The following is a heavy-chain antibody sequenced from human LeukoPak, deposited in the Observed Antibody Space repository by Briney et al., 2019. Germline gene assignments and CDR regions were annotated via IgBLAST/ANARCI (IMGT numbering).Heavy chain of an antibody. Sequence: QPGGSLRLSCAASGFTFSSYAMSWVRQAPGKGLEWVSAISGSGGSTYYADSVKGRFTISRDNPNNTLDLQMNSLTAEDTAVYYCAKGPVAVAGYYFDHWGQGTLVTVSS. CDR1: GFTFSSYA. CDR2: ISGSGGST. V-gene: IGHV3-23*01. D-gene: IGHD6-19*01. J-gene: IGHJ4*02. CDR3: AKGPVAVAGYYFDH.